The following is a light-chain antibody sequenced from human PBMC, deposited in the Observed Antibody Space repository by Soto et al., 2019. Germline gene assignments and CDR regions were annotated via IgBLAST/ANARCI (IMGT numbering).Light chain of an antibody. V-gene: IGKV3-11*01. Sequence: EIVLTQSPATLSLSPGERATLSSRASQSVSSSYLAWYQQKPDQAPRLLIYDAFNRATGIPARFSGSGSGTDFTLAISSLEPEDFVVYYCQQRSNWPITFGQGTRLEI. J-gene: IGKJ5*01. CDR1: QSVSSSY. CDR3: QQRSNWPIT. CDR2: DAF.